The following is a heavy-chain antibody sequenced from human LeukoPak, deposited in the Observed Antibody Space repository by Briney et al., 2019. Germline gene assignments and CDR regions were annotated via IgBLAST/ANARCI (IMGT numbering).Heavy chain of an antibody. Sequence: PGGSLRLSCAASGFTFSSYEMNWVRQAPGKGLEWVSYISSSGNTIYYADSVKGRFTISRDNAKNSLYLQMNSLRAEDTAIYYCARDNHDSSGYFYDWFDPWGQGTLVTVSS. J-gene: IGHJ5*02. D-gene: IGHD3-22*01. CDR3: ARDNHDSSGYFYDWFDP. CDR1: GFTFSSYE. CDR2: ISSSGNTI. V-gene: IGHV3-48*03.